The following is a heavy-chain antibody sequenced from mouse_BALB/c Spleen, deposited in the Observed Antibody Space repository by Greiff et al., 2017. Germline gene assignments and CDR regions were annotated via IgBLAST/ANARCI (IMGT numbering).Heavy chain of an antibody. Sequence: VQLQQSGTVLARPGASVKMSCKASGYTFTSYWMHWVKQRPGQGLEWIGAIYPGNSDTSYNQKFKGKAKLTAVTSTSTAYMELSSLTNEDSAVYYCTPMITTFDYWGQGTTLTVSS. CDR3: TPMITTFDY. CDR1: GYTFTSYW. J-gene: IGHJ2*01. CDR2: IYPGNSDT. V-gene: IGHV1-5*01. D-gene: IGHD2-4*01.